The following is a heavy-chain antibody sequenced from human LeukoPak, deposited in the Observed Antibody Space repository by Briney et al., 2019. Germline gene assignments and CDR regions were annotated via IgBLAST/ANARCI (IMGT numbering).Heavy chain of an antibody. CDR2: IYYSGST. D-gene: IGHD3-9*01. CDR1: GGSISSYY. V-gene: IGHV4-59*01. Sequence: SETLSLTCTVSGGSISSYYWSWIRQPPGKGLGWIGYIYYSGSTNYNPSLKSRVTISVDTSKNQFSLKLSSVTAADTAVYYCATRGAAGYYNYWGQGTLVTVSS. J-gene: IGHJ4*02. CDR3: ATRGAAGYYNY.